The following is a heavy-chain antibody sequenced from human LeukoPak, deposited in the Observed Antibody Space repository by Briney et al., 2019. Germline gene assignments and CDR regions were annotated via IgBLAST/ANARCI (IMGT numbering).Heavy chain of an antibody. D-gene: IGHD6-13*01. V-gene: IGHV4-4*07. CDR1: GGSISSYY. CDR2: IYTSGST. Sequence: SETLSLTCTVSGGSISSYYWSWIRQPAGKGLEWIGRIYTSGSTNYNPSLKSRVTMSVDTSKNQFSLKLSSVTAADTAVYYCARENSAGPLGYYYYYGMDVWGRGTTVTVSS. J-gene: IGHJ6*02. CDR3: ARENSAGPLGYYYYYGMDV.